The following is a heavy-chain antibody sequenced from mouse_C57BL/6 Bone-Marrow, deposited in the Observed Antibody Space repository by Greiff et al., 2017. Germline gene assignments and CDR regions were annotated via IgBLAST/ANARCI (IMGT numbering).Heavy chain of an antibody. J-gene: IGHJ1*03. CDR2: IYPSSGST. CDR3: ERGAYSYGSSNWYFEG. Sequence: VQLQQPGAELVKPGASVKMSCKASGYTFTSYWIPWVKQRPGQGLEWIGDIYPSSGSTNYNEKFKSKATLTLDTSSSTSYMQLSSLTSEDSAVYDVERGAYSYGSSNWYFEGWGTVATVTVS. V-gene: IGHV1-55*01. CDR1: GYTFTSYW. D-gene: IGHD1-1*01.